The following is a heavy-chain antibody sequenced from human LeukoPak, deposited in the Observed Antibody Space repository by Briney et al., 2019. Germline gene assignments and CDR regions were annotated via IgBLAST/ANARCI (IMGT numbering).Heavy chain of an antibody. CDR1: GGSIRSSSYY. J-gene: IGHJ4*02. D-gene: IGHD2-15*01. V-gene: IGHV4-39*01. CDR2: IYYSGST. CDR3: ARLESGGSGDY. Sequence: PSETLSLTCTVSGGSIRSSSYYWGWVRQPPGKGLEWIGNIYYSGSTYYNPFLKSRVTISVDTSKNQFSLKLNSVTAADTAVYYCARLESGGSGDYWGQGTLVTVSS.